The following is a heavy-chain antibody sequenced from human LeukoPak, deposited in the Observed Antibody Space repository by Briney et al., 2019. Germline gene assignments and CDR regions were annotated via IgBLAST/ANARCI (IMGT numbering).Heavy chain of an antibody. Sequence: ASVKVSCKASGGTFSSYAISWVRQAPGQGLEWMGGIIPIFGTANYAQKFQGRVTITADESTSTAYMELSSLGSEDTAVYYCARHNPRKNEFDYWGQGTLVTVSS. CDR3: ARHNPRKNEFDY. V-gene: IGHV1-69*13. D-gene: IGHD1-1*01. J-gene: IGHJ4*02. CDR2: IIPIFGTA. CDR1: GGTFSSYA.